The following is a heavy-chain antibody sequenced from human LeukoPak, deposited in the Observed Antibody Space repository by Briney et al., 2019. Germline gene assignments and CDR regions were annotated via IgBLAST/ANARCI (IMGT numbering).Heavy chain of an antibody. CDR2: IRCSGAGT. V-gene: IGHV3-23*01. CDR1: GFTFSSYA. J-gene: IGHJ5*02. Sequence: GGSLRLSCAASGFTFSSYAMSWVRQAPGKGVEWVSSIRCSGAGTKYADSVKGRFNISRENPKNTLYLQMNSLRAEDTAVYYCANSSWFDPWGQGTLVTVSS. CDR3: ANSSWFDP.